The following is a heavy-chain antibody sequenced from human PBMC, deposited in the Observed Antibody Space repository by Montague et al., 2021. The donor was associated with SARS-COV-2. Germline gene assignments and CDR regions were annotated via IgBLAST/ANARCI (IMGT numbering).Heavy chain of an antibody. Sequence: SETLSLTCTASDDSSSSGIYYWGWIRQPPGKGLEWIGTISYSGSTYHNPSLHSRVAISVDTSKKRFSLRLTSVTAADTAVYFCARDHYHSSWFKYWGPGTLVTVSS. CDR3: ARDHYHSSWFKY. J-gene: IGHJ4*02. CDR2: ISYSGST. CDR1: DDSSSSGIYY. V-gene: IGHV4-39*07. D-gene: IGHD6-13*01.